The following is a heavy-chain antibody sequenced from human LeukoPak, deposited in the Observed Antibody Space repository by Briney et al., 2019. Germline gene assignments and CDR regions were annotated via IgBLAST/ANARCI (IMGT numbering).Heavy chain of an antibody. D-gene: IGHD3-3*01. V-gene: IGHV4-39*01. CDR3: ASAYYDFWIQWGSFDP. Sequence: SETLSLTCTVSGGSISSGSYYWSWIRQPAGKGLEWIGSIYYSGSTYYNPSLKSRVTISVDTSKNQFSLKLSSVTAADTAVYYCASAYYDFWIQWGSFDPWGQGTLVTVSS. CDR2: IYYSGST. J-gene: IGHJ5*02. CDR1: GGSISSGSYY.